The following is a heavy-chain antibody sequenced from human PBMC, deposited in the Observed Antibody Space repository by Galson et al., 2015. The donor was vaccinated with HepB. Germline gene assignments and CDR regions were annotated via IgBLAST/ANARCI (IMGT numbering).Heavy chain of an antibody. CDR1: GGSISSSSYY. CDR2: IYHSGST. D-gene: IGHD6-13*01. CDR3: ARDRGSSSWVAFDL. Sequence: ETLSLTCTVSGGSISSSSYYWGWIRQPPGKGLEWIGYIYHSGSTNYNPSLKSRVTISVDTSKNQFSLKLSSVTAADTAVYYCARDRGSSSWVAFDLWGRGTLVTVSS. J-gene: IGHJ2*01. V-gene: IGHV4-61*01.